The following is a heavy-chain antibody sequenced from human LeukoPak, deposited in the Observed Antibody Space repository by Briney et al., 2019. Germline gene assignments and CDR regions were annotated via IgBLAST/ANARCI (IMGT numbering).Heavy chain of an antibody. Sequence: GGSLRLSCAASGFTFSSYGMSWVRQAPGKGLEWVSAISGSGGSTYYADSVKGRFTISRDNAKNSLYLQMSSLRAEDTAVYYCARDSRGDILTDYLHAPFDYWGQGTLVTVSS. D-gene: IGHD3-9*01. V-gene: IGHV3-23*01. J-gene: IGHJ4*02. CDR2: ISGSGGST. CDR3: ARDSRGDILTDYLHAPFDY. CDR1: GFTFSSYG.